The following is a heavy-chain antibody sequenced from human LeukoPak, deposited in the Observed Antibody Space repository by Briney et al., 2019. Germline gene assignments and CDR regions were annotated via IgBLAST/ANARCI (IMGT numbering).Heavy chain of an antibody. Sequence: GSLRLSCAASGFTFSSYGMHWVRQAPGKGLEWVAVIWYDGSKKYYADSVKGRFTISRDNSKNTLYLQMNSLRAEDTAVYYCAKGKYYYSSGSYSSFDYWGQGTLVTVSS. D-gene: IGHD3-10*01. V-gene: IGHV3-33*06. CDR3: AKGKYYYSSGSYSSFDY. CDR1: GFTFSSYG. J-gene: IGHJ4*02. CDR2: IWYDGSKK.